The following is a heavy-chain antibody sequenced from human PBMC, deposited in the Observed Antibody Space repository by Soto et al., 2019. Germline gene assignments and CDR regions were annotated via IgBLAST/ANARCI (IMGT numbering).Heavy chain of an antibody. CDR2: INHSGST. J-gene: IGHJ4*02. CDR1: GGSFSGYY. V-gene: IGHV4-34*01. CDR3: ARGKKGVSFDY. Sequence: QVQLQQWGAGLLKPSETLSLTCAVYGGSFSGYYWSWIRQPPGKGLEWIGEINHSGSTNYNPSLKSRVTISVDTAKNQCSLKLSSVTAADTAVYYCARGKKGVSFDYWGQGTLVTVSS. D-gene: IGHD2-8*01.